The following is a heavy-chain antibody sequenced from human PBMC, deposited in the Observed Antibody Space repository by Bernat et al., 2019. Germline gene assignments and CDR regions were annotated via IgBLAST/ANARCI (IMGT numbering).Heavy chain of an antibody. CDR2: INQDVSTK. CDR3: VSVGHTGWSQDY. Sequence: EVQLVESGGGLVQPGGSLRLSCAASGFTFSNYLMSWVRQAPGKGLEWVANINQDVSTKYYLDSVKGRFSISRDNAKNSVSLQMNSLRADDTAVYYFVSVGHTGWSQDYWGQGTLVTVSS. D-gene: IGHD2-2*02. CDR1: GFTFSNYL. J-gene: IGHJ4*02. V-gene: IGHV3-7*03.